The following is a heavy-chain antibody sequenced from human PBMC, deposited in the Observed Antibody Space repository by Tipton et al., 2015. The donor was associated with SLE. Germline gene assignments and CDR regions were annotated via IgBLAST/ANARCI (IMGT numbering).Heavy chain of an antibody. Sequence: TLSLTCTVSGYSISSGYYWGWIRHPPGKGLEWIGSIYYSGTTYYNPSLKSRVTISVDTSKNQVSLKLTSVTAADTAVYYCARVVRLLGAAGHFDTWGQGALVTVSS. CDR3: ARVVRLLGAAGHFDT. J-gene: IGHJ4*02. V-gene: IGHV4-38-2*02. CDR1: GYSISSGYY. CDR2: IYYSGTT. D-gene: IGHD6-13*01.